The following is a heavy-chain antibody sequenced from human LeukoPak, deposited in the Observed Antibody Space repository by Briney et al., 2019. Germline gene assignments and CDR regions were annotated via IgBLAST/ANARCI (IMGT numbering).Heavy chain of an antibody. Sequence: GGSLRLSCAASGFTFDDYAMHWVRQAPEKGLEWVSLISGDGGSTYYADSVKGRFTISRDKSKNSLYLQMNSLRTEDTALYYCAKEHDYGDYGVGMDVWGQGTTVTVSS. CDR3: AKEHDYGDYGVGMDV. CDR2: ISGDGGST. CDR1: GFTFDDYA. D-gene: IGHD4-17*01. V-gene: IGHV3-43*02. J-gene: IGHJ6*02.